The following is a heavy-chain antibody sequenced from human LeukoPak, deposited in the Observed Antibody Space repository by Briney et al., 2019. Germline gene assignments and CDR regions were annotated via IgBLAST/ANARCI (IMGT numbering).Heavy chain of an antibody. Sequence: SGTLSLTCAVSGGSISSNNWWSWVRQPTGKGLEWIGEIHHSGSTYYNPSLKSRVTISVDTSKNQFSLKLSSVTAADTAVYYCASGVVTAVLGYWGQGTLVTVSS. D-gene: IGHD2-21*02. CDR3: ASGVVTAVLGY. J-gene: IGHJ4*02. CDR2: IHHSGST. CDR1: GGSISSNNW. V-gene: IGHV4-4*02.